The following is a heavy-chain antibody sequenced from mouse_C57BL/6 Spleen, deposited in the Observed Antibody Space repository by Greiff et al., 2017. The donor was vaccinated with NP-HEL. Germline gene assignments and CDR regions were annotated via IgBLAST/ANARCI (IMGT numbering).Heavy chain of an antibody. CDR3: ARGTVYDGYYPARY. D-gene: IGHD2-3*01. V-gene: IGHV1-39*01. Sequence: EVQLQQSGPELVKPGASVKISCKASGYSFTDYNMNWVKQSHGKSLEWIGVINPNYGTTSYNQKFKGKATLTVDQSSSTAYMQLNSLTSEDSAVYYRARGTVYDGYYPARYWGQGTTLTVSS. CDR1: GYSFTDYN. CDR2: INPNYGTT. J-gene: IGHJ2*01.